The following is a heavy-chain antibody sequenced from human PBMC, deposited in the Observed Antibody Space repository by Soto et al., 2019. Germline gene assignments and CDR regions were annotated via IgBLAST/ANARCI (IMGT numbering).Heavy chain of an antibody. J-gene: IGHJ4*02. Sequence: LRLSCAVSGFNVMSYWMSWVRQAPGKGLEWVASIKEDGSEIYYLQSVRGRFTISRDSAGNAVHLAMNYLSAEDTGVYFCARDIGFDYVNWRQGTLVTVSS. CDR1: GFNVMSYW. D-gene: IGHD3-16*01. CDR2: IKEDGSEI. CDR3: ARDIGFDYVN. V-gene: IGHV3-7*01.